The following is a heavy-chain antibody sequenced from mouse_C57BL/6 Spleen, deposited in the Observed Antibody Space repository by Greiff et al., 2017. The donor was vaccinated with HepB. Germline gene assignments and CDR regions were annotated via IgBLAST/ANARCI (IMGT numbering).Heavy chain of an antibody. D-gene: IGHD2-2*01. Sequence: QVQLKESGPELVKPGASVKISCKASGYAFSSSWMNWVKQRPGKGLEWIGRIYPGDGDTNYNGKFKGKATLTADKSSSTAYMQLSSLTSEDSAVYFCAYGYDPWFAYWGQGTLVTVSA. CDR1: GYAFSSSW. CDR2: IYPGDGDT. V-gene: IGHV1-82*01. CDR3: AYGYDPWFAY. J-gene: IGHJ3*01.